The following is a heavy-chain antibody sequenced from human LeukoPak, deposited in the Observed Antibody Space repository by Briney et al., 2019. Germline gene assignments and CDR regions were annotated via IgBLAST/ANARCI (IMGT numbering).Heavy chain of an antibody. CDR3: ARDETY. V-gene: IGHV3-53*01. J-gene: IGHJ4*02. CDR2: IYSGGST. Sequence: PGGSLRLSCAASGFAVSSNYMGLVRQAPGKGLEWVSVIYSGGSTYYADSVKGRLTISRDNCKNTLYLQMNSLRAEDTAVYYCARDETYWGQGTLVTVSS. CDR1: GFAVSSNY.